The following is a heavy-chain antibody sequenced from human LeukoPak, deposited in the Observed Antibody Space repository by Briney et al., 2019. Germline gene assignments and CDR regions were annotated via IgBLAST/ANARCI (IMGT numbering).Heavy chain of an antibody. V-gene: IGHV4-59*01. CDR1: GGSISSYY. D-gene: IGHD3-22*01. J-gene: IGHJ5*02. Sequence: SETLSLTCTVSGGSISSYYWSWIRQPPGKGLEWIGYIYYSGSTNYNPSLKSRVTISVDTSKNQFSLKLSSVTAADTAVYYCARDLRPLYYYDSSGQGWFDPWGQGTLVTVSS. CDR2: IYYSGST. CDR3: ARDLRPLYYYDSSGQGWFDP.